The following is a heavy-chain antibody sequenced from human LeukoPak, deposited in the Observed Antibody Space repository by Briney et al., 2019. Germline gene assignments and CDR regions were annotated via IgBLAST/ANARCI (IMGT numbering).Heavy chain of an antibody. CDR3: ARGYCGGDCLDY. CDR2: ISYDGSNK. D-gene: IGHD2-21*01. J-gene: IGHJ4*02. V-gene: IGHV3-30*04. Sequence: GGSLRLSCAASGFTFRSYAMHWVRQAPGKGLEWVAVISYDGSNKYSADSVKGRFTISRDNSKNTLYLQMNSLRAEDTAVYYCARGYCGGDCLDYWGQGTLVTVSS. CDR1: GFTFRSYA.